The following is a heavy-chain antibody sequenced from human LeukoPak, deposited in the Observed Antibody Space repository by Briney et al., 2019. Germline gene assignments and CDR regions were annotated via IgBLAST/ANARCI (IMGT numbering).Heavy chain of an antibody. V-gene: IGHV3-9*01. CDR3: AKDLQRLVGARWNDAFDI. D-gene: IGHD1-26*01. CDR2: ISWNSGSI. Sequence: GGSLRLSCAASGFTFDDYAMHWVRQAPGKGLEWVSGISWNSGSIGYADSVKGRFTISRDNAKNSLYLQMNSLRAEDTALYYCAKDLQRLVGARWNDAFDIWGQGTMVTVSS. J-gene: IGHJ3*02. CDR1: GFTFDDYA.